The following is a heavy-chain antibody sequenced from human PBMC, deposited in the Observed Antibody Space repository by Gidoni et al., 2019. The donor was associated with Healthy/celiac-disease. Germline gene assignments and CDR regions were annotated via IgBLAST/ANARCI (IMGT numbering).Heavy chain of an antibody. CDR1: GYTFTSYY. CDR3: ARDGPGDPGDGGVYYFDY. V-gene: IGHV1-46*01. J-gene: IGHJ4*02. Sequence: QVQLVQSGAEVKKPGASVKVSCKASGYTFTSYYMHWVRQAPGQGLEWMGIINPSGGSTSYAQKFQGRITMTRDTSTSTVYMELSSLRSEDTAVYYCARDGPGDPGDGGVYYFDYWGQGTLVTVSS. CDR2: INPSGGST. D-gene: IGHD2-8*02.